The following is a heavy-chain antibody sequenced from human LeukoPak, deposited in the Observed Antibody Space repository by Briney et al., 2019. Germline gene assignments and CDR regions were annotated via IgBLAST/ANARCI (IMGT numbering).Heavy chain of an antibody. CDR2: INPNSGGT. D-gene: IGHD3-10*01. Sequence: ASVKVSCXASGYTFTGYYMHWVRQAPGQGLEWMGWINPNSGGTNYAQKLQGRVTMTRDTSTSTVYMELSSLRSEDTAVYYCARVWSPKYYYYYMDVWGKGTTVTVSS. CDR1: GYTFTGYY. V-gene: IGHV1-2*02. J-gene: IGHJ6*03. CDR3: ARVWSPKYYYYYMDV.